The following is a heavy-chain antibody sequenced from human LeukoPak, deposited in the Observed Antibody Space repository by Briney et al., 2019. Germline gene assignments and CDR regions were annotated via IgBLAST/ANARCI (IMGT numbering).Heavy chain of an antibody. CDR2: IYYSGST. Sequence: SETLSLTCTVSGGSVSSGSYYWSWIRQPPGKGLEWIGYIYYSGSTNYNPSLKSRVTISVDTSKNQFSLKLISVTAADTAVYYCARGPFRWSSLNFDYWGQGTLVTVSS. D-gene: IGHD2/OR15-2a*01. J-gene: IGHJ4*02. CDR3: ARGPFRWSSLNFDY. CDR1: GGSVSSGSYY. V-gene: IGHV4-61*01.